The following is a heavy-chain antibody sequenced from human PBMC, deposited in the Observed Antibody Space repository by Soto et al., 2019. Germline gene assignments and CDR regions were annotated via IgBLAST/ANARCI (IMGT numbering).Heavy chain of an antibody. D-gene: IGHD4-17*01. J-gene: IGHJ3*02. CDR2: INAGNGNT. CDR3: ARSKILGTVTTDDAFDI. V-gene: IGHV1-3*01. Sequence: ASVKVSCKASGYTFTSYAMHWVRQAPGRRLEWMGWINAGNGNTKYSQKFQGRVTITRDTSASTAYMELGSLRSEDTAVYYCARSKILGTVTTDDAFDIWGQGTMVTVSS. CDR1: GYTFTSYA.